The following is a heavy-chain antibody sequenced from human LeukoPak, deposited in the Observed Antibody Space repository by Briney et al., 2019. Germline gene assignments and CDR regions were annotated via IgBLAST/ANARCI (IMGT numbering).Heavy chain of an antibody. CDR1: GSTFTGYY. Sequence: ASVKLSCKASGSTFTGYYMHRVRQAPGPGLGWRGWINPKSSGKVYAQKFQGRVTMTRDTCSSTAYMELSRLRFDDTVVYYCARGPRISIFGVVMANDAFDIWGKGTMVTVSS. D-gene: IGHD3-3*01. CDR3: ARGPRISIFGVVMANDAFDI. V-gene: IGHV1-2*02. J-gene: IGHJ3*02. CDR2: INPKSSGK.